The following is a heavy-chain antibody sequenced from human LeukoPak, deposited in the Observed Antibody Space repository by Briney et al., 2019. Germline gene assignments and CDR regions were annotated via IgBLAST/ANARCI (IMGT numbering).Heavy chain of an antibody. V-gene: IGHV3-23*01. CDR2: ISGSGGST. D-gene: IGHD3-10*01. CDR3: AKDWEVLLWFGEFSYFDY. Sequence: GGSLRLSCAASGFTFSSYAMSWVRQAPGKGLEWVSAISGSGGSTYYADSVKGRFTISRDNPKNTLYLQMNSLRAEDTAVYYCAKDWEVLLWFGEFSYFDYWGQGTLVTVSS. J-gene: IGHJ4*02. CDR1: GFTFSSYA.